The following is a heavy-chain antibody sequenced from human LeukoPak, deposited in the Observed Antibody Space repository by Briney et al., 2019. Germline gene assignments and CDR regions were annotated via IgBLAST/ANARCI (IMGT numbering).Heavy chain of an antibody. CDR2: LTGSGSRT. CDR3: AMTLAGVLDSFDS. V-gene: IGHV3-23*01. J-gene: IGHJ4*02. Sequence: GGSLRLSCAASGGPFSILAMSWVRQAPGKGLEWVSGLTGSGSRTYYADSVKGRFTISRDNSKNTLFLQMHSLRAEDTDMYYCAMTLAGVLDSFDSWGQGTLVTVSS. D-gene: IGHD1-1*01. CDR1: GGPFSILA.